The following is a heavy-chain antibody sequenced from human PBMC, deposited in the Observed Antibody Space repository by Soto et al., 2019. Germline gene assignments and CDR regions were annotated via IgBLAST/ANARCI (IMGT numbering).Heavy chain of an antibody. CDR1: GFTISNYG. V-gene: IGHV3-30-3*01. Sequence: QVQLVESGGGVVQPGRSLRLSCAASGFTISNYGMHWVRQAPGNGLEWVAVISYDGTITYYADSVKGRFTISRDNSKNTLYLQMNSLRTEDTAVYYCATTRVGPCSSSICFSGIFDGMDVWGQGTTVTVSS. CDR3: ATTRVGPCSSSICFSGIFDGMDV. CDR2: ISYDGTIT. J-gene: IGHJ6*02. D-gene: IGHD2-2*01.